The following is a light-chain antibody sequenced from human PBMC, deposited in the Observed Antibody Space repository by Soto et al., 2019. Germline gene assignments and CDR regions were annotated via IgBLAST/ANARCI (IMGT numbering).Light chain of an antibody. CDR2: RVI. Sequence: QSALTQPASVSGSPGQSITISCTGTSSDIGRYDYVSWYQQFPGKAPKLMIYRVINRPSGFSDRFSGSKSGNSASLSISGLQPEDEASYFCGSYTSATTWVFGGGTKLTVL. CDR1: SSDIGRYDY. J-gene: IGLJ3*02. CDR3: GSYTSATTWV. V-gene: IGLV2-14*03.